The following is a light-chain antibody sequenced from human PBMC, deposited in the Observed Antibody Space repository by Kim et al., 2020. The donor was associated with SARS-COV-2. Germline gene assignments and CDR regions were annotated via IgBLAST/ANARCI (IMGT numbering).Light chain of an antibody. Sequence: QLVLTQSPSASASLGASVKLTCTLSSGHSNYAIAWHQQQPEKGPRYLMKLDSDGSHSKGDGIPDRFSGSRSGAERYLTISSLQSEDEADYYCQTWGTGIRVFGGGTQLTVL. CDR3: QTWGTGIRV. J-gene: IGLJ3*02. V-gene: IGLV4-69*01. CDR1: SGHSNYA. CDR2: LDSDGSH.